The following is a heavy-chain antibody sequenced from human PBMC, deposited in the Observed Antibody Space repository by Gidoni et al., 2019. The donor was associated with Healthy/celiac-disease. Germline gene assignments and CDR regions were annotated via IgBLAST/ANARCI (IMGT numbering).Heavy chain of an antibody. J-gene: IGHJ3*02. CDR1: GGTFSSYA. Sequence: QVQLVQSGAEVKKPGSSVKVSCKASGGTFSSYAISWVRQAPGQGLEWMGRIIPILGIANYAQKFQGRVTITADKSTSTAYMELSSLRSEDTAVYYCARAPFYDSSGYSHDAFDIWGQGTMVTVSS. CDR2: IIPILGIA. V-gene: IGHV1-69*04. CDR3: ARAPFYDSSGYSHDAFDI. D-gene: IGHD3-22*01.